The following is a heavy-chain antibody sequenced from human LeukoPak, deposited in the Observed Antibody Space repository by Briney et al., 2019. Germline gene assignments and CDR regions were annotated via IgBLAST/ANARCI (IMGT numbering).Heavy chain of an antibody. V-gene: IGHV4-31*03. CDR1: GGSISIGGYY. CDR3: ARLWYGSGSPMFDY. Sequence: SETLSLTCTVSGGSISIGGYYWSWIRQHPGKGLEWIGYIYYSGSTYYNPSLKSRVTISVDTSKNQFSLKLSSVTAADTAVYYCARLWYGSGSPMFDYWGQGTLVTVSS. CDR2: IYYSGST. J-gene: IGHJ4*02. D-gene: IGHD3-10*01.